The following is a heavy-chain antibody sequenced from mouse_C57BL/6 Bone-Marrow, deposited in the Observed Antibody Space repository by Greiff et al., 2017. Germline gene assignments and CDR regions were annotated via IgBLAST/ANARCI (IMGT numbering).Heavy chain of an antibody. CDR3: TTNWDGVDY. J-gene: IGHJ2*01. CDR1: GFNIKDDY. V-gene: IGHV14-4*01. Sequence: VQLQQSGAELVRPGASVKLSCTASGFNIKDDYMHWVKQRPEQGLEWIGWIDPENGDTVYASKFQGKATITADTSSNTAYLQLSSLTSEDTAVYHSTTNWDGVDYWGQGTTLTVSS. D-gene: IGHD4-1*01. CDR2: IDPENGDT.